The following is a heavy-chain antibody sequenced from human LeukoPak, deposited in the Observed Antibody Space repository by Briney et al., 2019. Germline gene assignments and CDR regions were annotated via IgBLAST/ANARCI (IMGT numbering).Heavy chain of an antibody. CDR2: IYYSWST. V-gene: IGHV4-39*01. CDR3: ARRGFSLPFDY. Sequence: SETLSLTCTVSGGSISSSSYYWGWIRHPPGKGLEWIGSIYYSWSTYYNPSLKNRVTISVDTSKNQFSLKLSSVTAADTAVYYCARRGFSLPFDYWGQGTLVTVSS. CDR1: GGSISSSSYY. J-gene: IGHJ4*02.